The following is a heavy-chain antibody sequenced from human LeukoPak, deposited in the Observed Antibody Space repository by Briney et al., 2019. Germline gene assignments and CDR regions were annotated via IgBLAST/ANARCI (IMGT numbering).Heavy chain of an antibody. J-gene: IGHJ4*02. CDR1: GGSISSYY. D-gene: IGHD4-17*01. CDR2: IYYSGST. V-gene: IGHV4-59*01. CDR3: ARQREDGDYSYYFDY. Sequence: PSETLSLTCTVSGGSISSYYWSWIRQPPGKGLEWIGYIYYSGSTNYNPSLKSRVTISVDTSKNQFSLKLSSVTAADTAVYYCARQREDGDYSYYFDYWGQGTLVTVSS.